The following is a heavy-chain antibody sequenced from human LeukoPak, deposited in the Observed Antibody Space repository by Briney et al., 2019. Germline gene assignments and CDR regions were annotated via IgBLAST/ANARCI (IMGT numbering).Heavy chain of an antibody. J-gene: IGHJ4*02. V-gene: IGHV3-23*01. CDR2: ISGSGDTT. Sequence: GGSLRLSRAVSGFTFSTYAMSWVRHAPGEGLEWVSCISGSGDTTYYADSVKGLFTISRHNSKNTLYLQLNSLRAEDTAVYFCARDYSADYRGQGTLVTVSS. CDR1: GFTFSTYA. CDR3: ARDYSADY. D-gene: IGHD4-4*01.